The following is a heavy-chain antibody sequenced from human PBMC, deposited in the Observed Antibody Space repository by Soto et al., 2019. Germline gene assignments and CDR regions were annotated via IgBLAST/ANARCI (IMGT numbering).Heavy chain of an antibody. D-gene: IGHD3-16*02. V-gene: IGHV3-30-3*01. CDR2: ISYDGSNK. Sequence: VQLVESGGGVVQPGRSLRLSCAASGFTFSSYAMHWVRQAPGKGLEWVAVISYDGSNKYYADSVKGRFTISRDNSKNTLYLQMNSLRAEDTAVYYCARDGGSGYTSGSYYYYYGMDVWGQGTTVTVSS. CDR3: ARDGGSGYTSGSYYYYYGMDV. J-gene: IGHJ6*02. CDR1: GFTFSSYA.